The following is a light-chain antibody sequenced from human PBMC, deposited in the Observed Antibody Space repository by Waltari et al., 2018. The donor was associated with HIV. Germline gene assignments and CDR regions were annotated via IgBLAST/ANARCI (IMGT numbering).Light chain of an antibody. J-gene: IGLJ1*01. CDR3: QSADSSGSYV. CDR1: ALPKLN. CDR2: KDN. V-gene: IGLV3-25*03. Sequence: SYVLTQPPSVSVSPGQTARITCSGDALPKLNAYWYQQKPGQAPVLVIYKDNERPSGIPERFSGSSSGTTVTLTISGVQAEDEADYYCQSADSSGSYVLGTGTKVTVL.